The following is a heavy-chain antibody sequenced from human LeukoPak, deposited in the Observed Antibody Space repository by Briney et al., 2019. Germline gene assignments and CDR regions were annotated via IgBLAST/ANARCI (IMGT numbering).Heavy chain of an antibody. CDR3: AKYVRAYYYYHYGLDV. D-gene: IGHD3-10*02. Sequence: PGGSLRLSCAASGFTFSSYAMSWVRQAPGKGLEWVSAISGSGGSTYYADSVKGRFTISRDNSKNTLYLQMNSLRGEDTAVYYCAKYVRAYYYYHYGLDVWGQGTTVTVSS. V-gene: IGHV3-23*01. CDR2: ISGSGGST. J-gene: IGHJ6*02. CDR1: GFTFSSYA.